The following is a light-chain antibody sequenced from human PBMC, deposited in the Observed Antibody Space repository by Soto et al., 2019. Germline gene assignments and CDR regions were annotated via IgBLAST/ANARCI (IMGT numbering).Light chain of an antibody. V-gene: IGKV2-28*01. CDR2: LGS. CDR1: QSLLHSNGYNY. CDR3: RQPLQSWT. J-gene: IGKJ1*01. Sequence: DIVMTQSPLSLPVTPGEPASISCRSSQSLLHSNGYNYLDWYLQKPGQSPQLLIYLGSNRASGVPDRFSGSGSGTDFTLKISRVEAEDVGVYYCRQPLQSWTFGQGTKVEI.